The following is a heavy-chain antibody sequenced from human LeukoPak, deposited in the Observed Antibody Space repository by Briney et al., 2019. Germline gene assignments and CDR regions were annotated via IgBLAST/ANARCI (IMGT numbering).Heavy chain of an antibody. CDR2: ISGTGGST. V-gene: IGHV3-23*01. CDR3: ARAIFYGSGSYYMDV. J-gene: IGHJ6*03. D-gene: IGHD3-10*01. Sequence: PGGSLRLSCAASGFTFSTYAMTWVRQAPGKGLEWVSLISGTGGSTYYADSVKGRFTISRDNAKNSLYLQMNSLRAEDTAVYYCARAIFYGSGSYYMDVWGKGTTVTISS. CDR1: GFTFSTYA.